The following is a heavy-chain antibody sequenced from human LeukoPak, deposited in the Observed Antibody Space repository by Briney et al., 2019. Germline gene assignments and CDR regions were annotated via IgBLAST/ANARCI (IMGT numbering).Heavy chain of an antibody. CDR2: ISAYSGNT. V-gene: IGHV1-18*01. CDR3: ARDFDYYDAEGYFDY. Sequence: ASVKVSCKASGGTFSSYAISWVRQAPGQGLEWMGWISAYSGNTNYAQKLQGRVTMTTDTSTSTAYMELRSLRSDDTAVYYCARDFDYYDAEGYFDYWGQGTLVTVSS. CDR1: GGTFSSYA. D-gene: IGHD3-22*01. J-gene: IGHJ4*02.